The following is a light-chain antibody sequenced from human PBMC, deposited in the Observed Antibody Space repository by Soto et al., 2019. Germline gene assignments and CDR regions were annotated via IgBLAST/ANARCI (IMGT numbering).Light chain of an antibody. CDR2: GIS. Sequence: QSVLTQPPSVSGSPGQRVTISCTGSSCNVGTGYDVHWYQQLPGKAPRLLIYGISNRPSGVSDRFSGSKSGTSASLAITGLEAEDDADYYCQSYDSSLSVVFGTGTKLTVL. V-gene: IGLV1-40*01. CDR3: QSYDSSLSVV. J-gene: IGLJ1*01. CDR1: SCNVGTGYD.